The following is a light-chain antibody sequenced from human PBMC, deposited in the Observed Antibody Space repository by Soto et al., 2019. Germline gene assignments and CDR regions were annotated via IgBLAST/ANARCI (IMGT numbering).Light chain of an antibody. J-gene: IGLJ1*01. CDR3: CSYAGSIYV. CDR2: EVN. V-gene: IGLV2-8*01. CDR1: RSDVGAYKY. Sequence: QSVLPQPPSASGSPGQSVTISCPGARSDVGAYKYVSWYQQHPGKAPKLMIYEVNKRPSGVPDRFSGSKSGNTASLTVSGLQAEDEADYYCCSYAGSIYVFGTGTKLTVL.